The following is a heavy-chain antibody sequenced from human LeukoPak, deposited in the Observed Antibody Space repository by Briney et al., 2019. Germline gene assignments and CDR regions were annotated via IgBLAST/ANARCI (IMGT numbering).Heavy chain of an antibody. CDR3: ARSRAAVVMGELIPSFYYGMDV. D-gene: IGHD3-16*01. CDR1: GFTFSSYW. V-gene: IGHV3-7*03. Sequence: GGSLRLSCAASGFTFSSYWMSWVRQAPGKGLEWVANIKQDGSEKYYVDSVEGRFTISRDNGKTSVYLQMNSLRADDTAVYYCARSRAAVVMGELIPSFYYGMDVWGQGTTVTVSS. J-gene: IGHJ6*02. CDR2: IKQDGSEK.